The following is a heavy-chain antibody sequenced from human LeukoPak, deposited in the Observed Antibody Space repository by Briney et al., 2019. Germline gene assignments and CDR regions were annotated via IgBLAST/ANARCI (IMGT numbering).Heavy chain of an antibody. CDR2: IYPGDSDT. J-gene: IGHJ3*02. CDR3: ARPRLSSMFQAFDI. D-gene: IGHD3-10*02. V-gene: IGHV5-51*01. Sequence: GESLKISCKGSGYSFTTYWIAWVRQMPGKGLEWMGIIYPGDSDTRYSPSFQGQVTNSADKSISTAYLQWSSLKASDTAMYYCARPRLSSMFQAFDIWGQGTVVTVSS. CDR1: GYSFTTYW.